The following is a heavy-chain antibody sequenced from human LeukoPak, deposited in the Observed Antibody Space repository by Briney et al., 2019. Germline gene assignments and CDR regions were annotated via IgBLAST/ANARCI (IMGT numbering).Heavy chain of an antibody. V-gene: IGHV3-48*04. CDR2: ITGSSSII. D-gene: IGHD5-12*01. CDR3: ARDFKARGYENDY. Sequence: GESLRLSCAASGFTFSSYSMNWVRQAPGKGLEWVSFITGSSSIIHYADSVKGRFTISRDNAKNSLYLQMNSLRAEDTAVYYCARDFKARGYENDYWGQGTQVTVSS. CDR1: GFTFSSYS. J-gene: IGHJ4*02.